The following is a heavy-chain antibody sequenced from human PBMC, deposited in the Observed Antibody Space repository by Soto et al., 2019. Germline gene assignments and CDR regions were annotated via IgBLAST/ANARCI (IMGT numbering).Heavy chain of an antibody. D-gene: IGHD2-15*01. V-gene: IGHV2-5*02. CDR2: IYWDDDK. J-gene: IGHJ5*02. CDR3: AQRTPSVTWRFDP. Sequence: QITLKESGPPLVKPTQTLTLTCTFSGFSLTTSGVGVGWIRQPPGKALEWLALIYWDDDKRYSPSLKSRLTMTKHTSKTQVVLTINNIDPADTATFLCAQRTPSVTWRFDPWGQGTLVTVSP. CDR1: GFSLTTSGVG.